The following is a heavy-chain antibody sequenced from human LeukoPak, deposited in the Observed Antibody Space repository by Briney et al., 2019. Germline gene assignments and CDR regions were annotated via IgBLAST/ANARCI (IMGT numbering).Heavy chain of an antibody. CDR2: MNPKSTNT. D-gene: IGHD3-22*01. CDR3: ARYYDIIKGEIWFDP. V-gene: IGHV1-8*01. J-gene: IGHJ5*02. Sequence: ASVKVSCKASGYTFTSYDINWVRQAPGQGLEWMGWMNPKSTNTFYAQKFQGQVTMTSDTSINTAYLELSSLTSEDTAVYYCARYYDIIKGEIWFDPWGQGTLVTVSS. CDR1: GYTFTSYD.